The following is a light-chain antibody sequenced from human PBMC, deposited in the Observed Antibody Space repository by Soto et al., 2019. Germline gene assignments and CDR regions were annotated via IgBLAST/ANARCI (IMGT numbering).Light chain of an antibody. CDR1: SRDVDAYDF. CDR3: CSFAGSFYV. V-gene: IGLV2-11*01. Sequence: QSALTQPRSVSGSPGQSVAISCTGTSRDVDAYDFVSWYQHHPGKAPKLIISEVSKRPSGVSHRFSGSKSGNTASLTISGLQAEDEADYFCCSFAGSFYVFG. J-gene: IGLJ1*01. CDR2: EVS.